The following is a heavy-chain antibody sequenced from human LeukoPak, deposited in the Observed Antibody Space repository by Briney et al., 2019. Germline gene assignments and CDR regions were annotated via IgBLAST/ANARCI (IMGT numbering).Heavy chain of an antibody. CDR1: GFTFSTCG. V-gene: IGHV3-7*01. D-gene: IGHD1-26*01. J-gene: IGHJ4*02. CDR2: IKQDGSEK. Sequence: GGTLRLSCAASGFTFSTCGMSWVRQAPGKGLEWVANIKQDGSEKYYVDSVKGRFTISRDNAKNSLYLQMNSLRAEDTAVYYCARDPKWELRGGFDYWGQGTLVTVSS. CDR3: ARDPKWELRGGFDY.